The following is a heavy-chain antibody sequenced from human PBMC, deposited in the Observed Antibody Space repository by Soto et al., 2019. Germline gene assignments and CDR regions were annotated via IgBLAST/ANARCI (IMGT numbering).Heavy chain of an antibody. Sequence: QVQLVQSGAEVKKPGASVKVSCKASGYTFTSYGISWVRQAPGQGLEWMGWISAYNGNTNYAQKLQGRVTMTTDTSTSTAYMELRSLRSDDTAVYYCARENRARHYDILTGTTQTTILDVWGQGTTVTVSS. J-gene: IGHJ6*02. CDR2: ISAYNGNT. D-gene: IGHD3-9*01. CDR3: ARENRARHYDILTGTTQTTILDV. V-gene: IGHV1-18*01. CDR1: GYTFTSYG.